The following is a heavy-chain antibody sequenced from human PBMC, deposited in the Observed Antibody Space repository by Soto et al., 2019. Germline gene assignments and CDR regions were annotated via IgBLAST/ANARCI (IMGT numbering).Heavy chain of an antibody. CDR2: TYYRSNWYT. Sequence: SQTLSLTCAISGDSVSSTSAAWSWIRQSPSRGLEWLGRTYYRSNWYTDYAVSVKSRITINPDTSKNQFSLQLNSVTPEDTAVYYCARGSYYSGWVWGQGXLVTVYS. CDR3: ARGSYYSGWV. J-gene: IGHJ4*02. V-gene: IGHV6-1*01. D-gene: IGHD6-19*01. CDR1: GDSVSSTSAA.